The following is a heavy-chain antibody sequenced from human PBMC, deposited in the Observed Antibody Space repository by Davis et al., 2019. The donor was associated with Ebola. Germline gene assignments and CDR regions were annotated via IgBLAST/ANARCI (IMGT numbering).Heavy chain of an antibody. CDR3: ARDFVY. CDR2: IYYSGST. CDR1: GGSVSSGSYY. V-gene: IGHV4-61*01. Sequence: MPGGSLRLSCTVSGGSVSSGSYYWSWIRQPPGKGLEWIGYIYYSGSTNYNPSLKSRVTISVDTSKNQFSLKLTSVTAADTAVYFCARDFVYWAQGTLVTVSS. J-gene: IGHJ4*02.